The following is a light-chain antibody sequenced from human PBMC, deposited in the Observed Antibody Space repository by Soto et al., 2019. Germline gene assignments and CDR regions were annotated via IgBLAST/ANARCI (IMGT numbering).Light chain of an antibody. CDR3: QQYGDSLLT. Sequence: ENVLTQSPGTLSLSPGERATLSCRASQSISNSYLAWYQQKPGQTPSLLIYHASNRATGIPDRFSGSGHGTDFTLTISRLEPEDFAVYYCQQYGDSLLTFGGGTKVEIK. CDR1: QSISNSY. V-gene: IGKV3-20*01. J-gene: IGKJ4*01. CDR2: HAS.